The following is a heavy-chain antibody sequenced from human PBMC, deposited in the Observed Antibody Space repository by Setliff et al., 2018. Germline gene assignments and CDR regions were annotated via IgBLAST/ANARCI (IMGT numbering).Heavy chain of an antibody. D-gene: IGHD3-22*01. Sequence: PGGSLRLSCAAFEFTFSRYSMNWVRQAPGKGLEWVASISVSSRFIYYADSVKGRFTVSRDNAMNLLYLRMNSLRAEDTAVYYCARAGSGTYYSDVNSYYYYGMDVWGRGTAVTVSS. CDR1: EFTFSRYS. CDR3: ARAGSGTYYSDVNSYYYYGMDV. CDR2: ISVSSRFI. V-gene: IGHV3-21*01. J-gene: IGHJ6*02.